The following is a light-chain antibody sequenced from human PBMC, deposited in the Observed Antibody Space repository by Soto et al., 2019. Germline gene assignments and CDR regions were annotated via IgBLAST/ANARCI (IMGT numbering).Light chain of an antibody. Sequence: QSALTQPASVSGSPGQSITISCTGTGSDVGGYNYVSWYQLHPGKAPKLIIYEVNNRPSGLSNRFSGSKSGNTASLTISGLQADDEGDYYCSSYTSDTSPYVFGTGTKVTVL. CDR2: EVN. J-gene: IGLJ1*01. CDR3: SSYTSDTSPYV. CDR1: GSDVGGYNY. V-gene: IGLV2-14*01.